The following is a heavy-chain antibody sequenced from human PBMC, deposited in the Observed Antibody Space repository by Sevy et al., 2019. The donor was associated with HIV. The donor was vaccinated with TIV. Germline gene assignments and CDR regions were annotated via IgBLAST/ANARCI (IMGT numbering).Heavy chain of an antibody. CDR1: GFTFSDYS. V-gene: IGHV3-30-3*01. J-gene: IGHJ1*01. CDR3: ALERLSSNVAEYFQN. CDR2: ISYDGSNK. Sequence: GGSLRLSCAASGFTFSDYSMHWVRQAPGKGLEWVATISYDGSNKHYADSVKGRFTLSRANSKNSLFLQMNSLRAEDTAVYYCALERLSSNVAEYFQNWGQGTLVTVSS. D-gene: IGHD1-1*01.